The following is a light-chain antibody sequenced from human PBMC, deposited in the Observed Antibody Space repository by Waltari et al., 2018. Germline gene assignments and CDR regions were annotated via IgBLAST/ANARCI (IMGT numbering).Light chain of an antibody. CDR3: MQALQTPRM. Sequence: IVMSQSPLSLPVTLGEPGSISCRSSQSLLHRNGYNYLDWYLQKPGQSPQLLIYLGSNRASGVPDRFSGSGSGTDFTLKISRVEAEDVGVYYCMQALQTPRMFGQGTKVEIK. V-gene: IGKV2-28*01. CDR2: LGS. CDR1: QSLLHRNGYNY. J-gene: IGKJ1*01.